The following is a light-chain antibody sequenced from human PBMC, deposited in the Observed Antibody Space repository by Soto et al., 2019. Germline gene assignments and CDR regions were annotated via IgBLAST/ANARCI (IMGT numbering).Light chain of an antibody. Sequence: EIVMTQSPATLSVSPGERATLSCRASQSVSSNLAWYQQKPGQAPRLLIYGASTRATGIPARFSGSGSGTEFTLTISSLQSEDFAVYYCQQYNNWPRTFGQGTKGAIK. CDR3: QQYNNWPRT. CDR1: QSVSSN. CDR2: GAS. J-gene: IGKJ1*01. V-gene: IGKV3-15*01.